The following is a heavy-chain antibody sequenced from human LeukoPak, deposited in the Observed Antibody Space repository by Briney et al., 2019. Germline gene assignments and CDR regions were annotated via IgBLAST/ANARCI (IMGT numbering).Heavy chain of an antibody. V-gene: IGHV3-48*02. D-gene: IGHD3-9*01. J-gene: IGHJ6*02. Sequence: GGSLRLSCAASRFIFSNYNMNWVRQAPGKGLEWVSSISSSSGTIYYADSVKGRFTISRDNAKNALYLQMNSLRDEDTSVYYCARDPNDDILTGDYYYGMDVWGQGTTVTVSS. CDR3: ARDPNDDILTGDYYYGMDV. CDR1: RFIFSNYN. CDR2: ISSSSGTI.